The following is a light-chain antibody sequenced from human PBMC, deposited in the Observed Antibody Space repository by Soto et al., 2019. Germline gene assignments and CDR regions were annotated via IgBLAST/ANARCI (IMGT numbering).Light chain of an antibody. V-gene: IGKV3-20*01. J-gene: IGKJ4*01. CDR2: GAS. Sequence: EIVLTQSPGTLSLSPGERATLSCRASQSRSNSYIAWYQQKPGQPPRLLIYGASSRATGIPDRFSGSGSGTDFTLTISRLEPEDFAVYYCQQYGTSPLTFGGGTKVEIK. CDR3: QQYGTSPLT. CDR1: QSRSNSY.